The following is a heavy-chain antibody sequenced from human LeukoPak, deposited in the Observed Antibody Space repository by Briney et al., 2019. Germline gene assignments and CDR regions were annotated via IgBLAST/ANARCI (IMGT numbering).Heavy chain of an antibody. J-gene: IGHJ5*02. Sequence: PSETLSLPCTVSGGSISSHYGIWIRQPPGKGLEWIGYIYYSGSTNYNPSLKSRVTTSVDTSKNQFSLKLSSVTAADTAVYYCARMGGPYYDFWSGYYTTNWFDPWGQGTLVTVSS. CDR1: GGSISSHY. CDR2: IYYSGST. D-gene: IGHD3-3*01. CDR3: ARMGGPYYDFWSGYYTTNWFDP. V-gene: IGHV4-59*11.